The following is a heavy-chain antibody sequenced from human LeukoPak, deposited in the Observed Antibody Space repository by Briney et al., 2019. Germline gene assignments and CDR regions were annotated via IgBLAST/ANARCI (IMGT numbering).Heavy chain of an antibody. V-gene: IGHV3-23*01. CDR1: GFNVSSNY. D-gene: IGHD6-13*01. Sequence: PGGSLRLSCAASGFNVSSNYMSWVRQAPGKGLEWVSAISGSGGSTYYADSVKGRFTISRDNSKNTLYLQMNSLRAEDTAVYYCAKESSSSWYEEIDYWGQGTLVTVSS. CDR3: AKESSSSWYEEIDY. J-gene: IGHJ4*02. CDR2: ISGSGGST.